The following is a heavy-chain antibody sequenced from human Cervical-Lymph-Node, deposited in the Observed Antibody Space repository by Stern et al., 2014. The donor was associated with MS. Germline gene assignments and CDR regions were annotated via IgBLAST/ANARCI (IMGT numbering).Heavy chain of an antibody. V-gene: IGHV1-69*01. J-gene: IGHJ4*02. D-gene: IGHD6-13*01. CDR1: GGTFSSYA. CDR2: IIPIFGTA. Sequence: QLVQSGAEVKKPGSSGKVSCKASGGTFSSYAISWVRQAPGQGLEWMGGIIPIFGTANYAQKIQGRVTITADESTSTAYMELSSLRSEDTAVYYCVFAAAVHPTSDYWGQGTLVTVSS. CDR3: VFAAAVHPTSDY.